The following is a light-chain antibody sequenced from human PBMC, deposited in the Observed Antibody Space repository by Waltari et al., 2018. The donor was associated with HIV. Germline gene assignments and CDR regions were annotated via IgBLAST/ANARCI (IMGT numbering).Light chain of an antibody. CDR3: QQAKNFLHT. CDR2: EAS. V-gene: IGKV1-12*01. CDR1: QNIGRK. J-gene: IGKJ4*01. Sequence: DIQMTQSPSSVSASVGGAVSISCRASQNIGRKLAWYQLKPGKAPRLLIYEASRLDDGVPTRFRGGGSGSNFTFGITDLQPEDFATYICQQAKNFLHTFGGGTRVE.